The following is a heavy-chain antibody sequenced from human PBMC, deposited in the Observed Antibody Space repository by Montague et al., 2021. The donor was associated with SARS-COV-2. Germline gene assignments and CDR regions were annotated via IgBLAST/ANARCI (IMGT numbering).Heavy chain of an antibody. CDR2: MYETGNM. D-gene: IGHD2/OR15-2a*01. J-gene: IGHJ4*02. V-gene: IGHV4-4*09. Sequence: SETLFTITVSSGSLSNYYWSCIRQSPDKGLEWIGYMYETGNMIYNPSLRSRVSISADTSKSQFSLRLTSVTAADSARYYCARNMAYWGQGVLVTV. CDR1: SGSLSNYY. CDR3: ARNMAY.